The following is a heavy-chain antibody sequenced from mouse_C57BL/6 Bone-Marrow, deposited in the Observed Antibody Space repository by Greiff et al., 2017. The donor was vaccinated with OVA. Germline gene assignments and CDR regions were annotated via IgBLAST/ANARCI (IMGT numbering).Heavy chain of an antibody. D-gene: IGHD1-1*01. J-gene: IGHJ4*01. CDR2: IDPSDRET. V-gene: IGHV1-52*01. CDR1: GYTFTSYW. CDR3: ARGYYYGSTLYAMDY. Sequence: QVQLQQPGAELVRPGSSVKLSCKASGYTFTSYWMHWVKQRPIQGLEWIGNIDPSDRETHYNQKFKDKATLTVDNSSSTAYMQLSSLTSEDSAVYYCARGYYYGSTLYAMDYWGQGTSVTVAS.